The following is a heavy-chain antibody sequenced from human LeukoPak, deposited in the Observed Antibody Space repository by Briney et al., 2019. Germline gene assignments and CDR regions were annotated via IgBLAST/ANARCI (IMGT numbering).Heavy chain of an antibody. V-gene: IGHV3-64D*09. D-gene: IGHD1-1*01. CDR1: GFTLSAYA. Sequence: SGGSLRLSCSASGFTLSAYAMYWVRQAPGKGLEYVSGISSNGGSSFYADSVKGRFTISRDNSKNTLYLQMSSLRAEDTAVYYCVKITSVTGGDCWGQGTWLTVSS. CDR3: VKITSVTGGDC. J-gene: IGHJ4*02. CDR2: ISSNGGSS.